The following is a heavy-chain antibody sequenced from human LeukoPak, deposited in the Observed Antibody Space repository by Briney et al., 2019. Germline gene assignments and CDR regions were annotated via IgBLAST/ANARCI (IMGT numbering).Heavy chain of an antibody. J-gene: IGHJ4*02. CDR1: GASISSYY. Sequence: PTQCLSLTCTVSGASISSYYWSCIRHPPGKGLEWVGYIYYSGRTNYNPSLKSPVTISVDTSKNQFSLKLSSVTAADTSVYYCARVSLNSYGGVFYFDYWGQGTLVTVSS. CDR3: ARVSLNSYGGVFYFDY. V-gene: IGHV4-59*08. CDR2: IYYSGRT. D-gene: IGHD4-23*01.